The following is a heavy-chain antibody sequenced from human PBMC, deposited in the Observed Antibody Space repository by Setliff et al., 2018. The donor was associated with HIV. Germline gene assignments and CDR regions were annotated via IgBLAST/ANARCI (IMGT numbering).Heavy chain of an antibody. CDR1: GGSISSGVFY. CDR2: IYYSGST. Sequence: KTSETLSLTCTVSGGSISSGVFYWTWIRQLPGKGLEWIGYIYYSGSTYYNPSLKSRVTISVDTSKNQFSLKLSSVTAADTAVYYCARDLYYYDSSSYLRWYFDLWGRGTLVTVSS. D-gene: IGHD3-22*01. CDR3: ARDLYYYDSSSYLRWYFDL. J-gene: IGHJ2*01. V-gene: IGHV4-31*03.